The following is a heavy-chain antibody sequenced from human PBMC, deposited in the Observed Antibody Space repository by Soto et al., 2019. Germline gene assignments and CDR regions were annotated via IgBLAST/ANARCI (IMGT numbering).Heavy chain of an antibody. CDR1: GYTFTSYD. D-gene: IGHD1-20*01. J-gene: IGHJ5*01. CDR2: MNPNSGNT. V-gene: IGHV1-8*01. Sequence: ASVKVSCKASGYTFTSYDINWVRQATGQGLEWMGWMNPNSGNTGYAQKFQGRVTMTRNTSISTAYMELSSLRSEDTAVYYCARGITGTDINWFDSWGQRTLVTVSS. CDR3: ARGITGTDINWFDS.